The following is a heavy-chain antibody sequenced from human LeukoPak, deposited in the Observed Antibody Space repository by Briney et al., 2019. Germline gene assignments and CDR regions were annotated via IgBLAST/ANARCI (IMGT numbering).Heavy chain of an antibody. Sequence: GGSLRLSCTVSGFTVSSNSMSWVRQAPGKGLEWVSFIYSDNTHYSDSVKGRFTISRDNSKNTLYLQMNSLRAEDTAVYYCARDKGGYGDSGYCYWGQGTLVTVSS. CDR3: ARDKGGYGDSGYCY. CDR1: GFTVSSNS. CDR2: IYSDNT. V-gene: IGHV3-53*01. D-gene: IGHD4-17*01. J-gene: IGHJ4*02.